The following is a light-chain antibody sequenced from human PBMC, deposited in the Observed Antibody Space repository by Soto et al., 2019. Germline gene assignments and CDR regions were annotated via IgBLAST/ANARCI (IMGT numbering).Light chain of an antibody. J-gene: IGKJ1*01. CDR2: GSS. CDR1: QTISSN. Sequence: EILMTQSPATLSVSPGERVTLSCRASQTISSNLAWYQQKPGQAPRLLIYGSSIRATGISARFSGSGSGTEFTLTISSLQSEDLAVYYCQQCNNWPRAFGQGNKV. CDR3: QQCNNWPRA. V-gene: IGKV3-15*01.